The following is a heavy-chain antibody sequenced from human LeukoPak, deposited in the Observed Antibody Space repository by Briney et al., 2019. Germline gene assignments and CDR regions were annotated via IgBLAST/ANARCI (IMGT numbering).Heavy chain of an antibody. CDR3: GLMGSSTKPHFDY. CDR2: INSDGSST. CDR1: GFTFSSYW. J-gene: IGHJ4*02. V-gene: IGHV3-74*01. D-gene: IGHD2-2*01. Sequence: RSGGSLRLSCAASGFTFSSYWMHWVRQAPGKGLVWVSRINSDGSSTSYADSVKGRFTISRDNAKNTLYLQMNSLRAEDTAVYYCGLMGSSTKPHFDYWGQGTLVTVSS.